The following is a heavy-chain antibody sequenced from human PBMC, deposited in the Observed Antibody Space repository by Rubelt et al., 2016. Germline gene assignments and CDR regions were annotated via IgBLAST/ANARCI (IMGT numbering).Heavy chain of an antibody. V-gene: IGHV1-69*01. CDR2: IIPIFGTA. CDR3: ARVRSGSYLNVY. J-gene: IGHJ4*02. Sequence: GGIIPIFGTANYAQKFQGRVTITADESTSTAYMELRSLRSDDTAVYYCARVRSGSYLNVYWGQGTLVTVSS. D-gene: IGHD1-26*01.